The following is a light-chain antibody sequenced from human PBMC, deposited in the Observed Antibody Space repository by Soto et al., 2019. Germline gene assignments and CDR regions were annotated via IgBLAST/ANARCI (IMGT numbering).Light chain of an antibody. CDR1: QSVSSK. V-gene: IGKV3-15*01. CDR2: GAS. J-gene: IGKJ4*01. Sequence: EIVMTQSPATLSVSPGEGATLSCKASQSVSSKVAWYQQKPGQAPRLLIYGASIRATAIPGRFSGSGSGTDFTLTISSLQSEDLAVYYCQQYNSCPLTFGGGTKVEIK. CDR3: QQYNSCPLT.